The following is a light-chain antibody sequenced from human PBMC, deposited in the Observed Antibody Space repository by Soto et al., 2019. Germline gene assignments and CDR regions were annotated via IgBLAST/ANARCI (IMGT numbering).Light chain of an antibody. CDR3: QRRSSWPLT. J-gene: IGKJ4*01. V-gene: IGKV3-11*01. CDR1: QSVSSN. Sequence: EIVMTQSPATLSASPGERATLSCRASQSVSSNLAWYQQKPGQAPRLLIYGASNRATGIPARFSGSASGTDFTLTISSLEPEDFAVYYCQRRSSWPLTFGGGTKVDIK. CDR2: GAS.